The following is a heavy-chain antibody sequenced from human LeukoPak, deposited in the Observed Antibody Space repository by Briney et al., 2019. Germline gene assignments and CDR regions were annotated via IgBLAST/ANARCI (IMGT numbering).Heavy chain of an antibody. CDR1: GFTFSNAW. CDR3: TSSFSGWYYYYYMDV. V-gene: IGHV3-49*04. CDR2: IRSKAYGGTT. D-gene: IGHD6-19*01. Sequence: GGSLRLSCAASGFTFSNAWMSWVRQAPGKGLEWVGFIRSKAYGGTTEYAASVKGRFTISRDGSKSIAYLQMNSLKTEDTAVYYCTSSFSGWYYYYYMDVWGKGTTVTVSS. J-gene: IGHJ6*03.